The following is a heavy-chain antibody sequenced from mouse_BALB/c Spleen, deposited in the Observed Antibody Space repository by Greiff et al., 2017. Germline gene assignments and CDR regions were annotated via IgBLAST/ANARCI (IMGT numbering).Heavy chain of an antibody. CDR1: GFTFTDYY. V-gene: IGHV7-3*02. CDR2: IRNKANGYTT. CDR3: AREDPANWDVDY. J-gene: IGHJ2*01. Sequence: EVKVVESGGGLVQPGGSLRLSCATSGFTFTDYYMSWVRQPPGKALEWLGFIRNKANGYTTEYSASVKGRFTISRDNSQSILYLQMNTLRAEDSATYYCAREDPANWDVDYWGQGTTLTVSS. D-gene: IGHD4-1*01.